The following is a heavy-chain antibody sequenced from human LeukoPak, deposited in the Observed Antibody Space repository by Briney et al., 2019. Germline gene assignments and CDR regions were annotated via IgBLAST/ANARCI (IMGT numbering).Heavy chain of an antibody. Sequence: PSETLSLTCTVSGGSIGSYYWSWIRQPPGKGLEWIGYIYYSGSTNYNPSLKSRVTISVDTSKNQFSLKLSSVTAADTAVYYCARQRKQDTVQLWLKRASYYFDYWGQGTLVTVSS. CDR3: ARQRKQDTVQLWLKRASYYFDY. J-gene: IGHJ4*02. CDR2: IYYSGST. CDR1: GGSIGSYY. D-gene: IGHD5-18*01. V-gene: IGHV4-59*12.